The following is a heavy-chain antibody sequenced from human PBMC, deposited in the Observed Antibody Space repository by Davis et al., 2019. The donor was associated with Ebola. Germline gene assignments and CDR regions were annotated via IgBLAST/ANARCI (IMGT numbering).Heavy chain of an antibody. CDR2: IIPILGPG. D-gene: IGHD6-19*01. V-gene: IGHV1-69*06. CDR3: AREGGYSSGWPYFDN. J-gene: IGHJ4*02. Sequence: AASVKVSCKASGGTFSSYAISWVRQASGQGLEWMGGIIPILGPGNYGQKFQGRVTITADKSTSTAYMELSSLRYEDTAVYYCAREGGYSSGWPYFDNWGQGTLVTVSS. CDR1: GGTFSSYA.